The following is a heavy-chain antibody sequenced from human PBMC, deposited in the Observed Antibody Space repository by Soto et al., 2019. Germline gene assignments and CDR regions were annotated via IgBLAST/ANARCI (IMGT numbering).Heavy chain of an antibody. CDR1: GFTFSNYA. CDR3: AKEEVTMVRGIFSS. D-gene: IGHD3-10*01. CDR2: ISGGGDST. Sequence: EVQLLESGGGLEQPGGSLRLSCAGSGFTFSNYAMTWVSQAPGKGLEWVSAISGGGDSTYYADSVKGRFTISRDNSKNTLFLQMNSLRPEDTAVYYCAKEEVTMVRGIFSSWGQGTLVTVSS. J-gene: IGHJ4*02. V-gene: IGHV3-23*01.